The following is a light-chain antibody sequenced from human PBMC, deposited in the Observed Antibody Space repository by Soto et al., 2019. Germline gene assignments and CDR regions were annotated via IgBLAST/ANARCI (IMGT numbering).Light chain of an antibody. V-gene: IGKV1-27*01. CDR1: QGISNY. CDR3: QKYNGAPRT. J-gene: IGKJ1*01. CDR2: RAS. Sequence: DIQMTQSPSSLSASIGDRVTITCRASQGISNYLAWYQHKAGKVPNLLIYRASTLQSGVPSRFSGSGSGTEFTLTISSLQPEDVATYYCQKYNGAPRTFGQGTKVEI.